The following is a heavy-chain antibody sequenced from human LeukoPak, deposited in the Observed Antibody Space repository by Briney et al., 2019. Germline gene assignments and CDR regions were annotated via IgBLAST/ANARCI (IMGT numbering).Heavy chain of an antibody. J-gene: IGHJ4*02. CDR3: ATGHSYGYDY. CDR2: VKGDGRTT. Sequence: GGSLRLSCAASGLTFSDFWMHWVRQTPGKGLVWVALVKGDGRTTIYADSVKGRFTISRDNAKNTLYLQMDSLRADDSGVYYCATGHSYGYDYWGQGVLVTVSS. CDR1: GLTFSDFW. D-gene: IGHD5-18*01. V-gene: IGHV3-74*01.